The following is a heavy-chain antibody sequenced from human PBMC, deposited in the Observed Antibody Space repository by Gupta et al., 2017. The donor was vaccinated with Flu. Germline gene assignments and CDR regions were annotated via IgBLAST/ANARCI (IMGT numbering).Heavy chain of an antibody. CDR1: GSSFSSYE. CDR2: ISNGGSSK. V-gene: IGHV3-48*03. J-gene: IGHJ4*02. Sequence: EVQLVESGGGLVQPGGSLRLSCVASGSSFSSYEMNWVRQAPGKGLEWISYISNGGSSKYYADSVKGRFTISRDNAKNSLYLQMNSLRAEDTAVYYCARDKVGATKTDDFWGQGTLVTVSS. D-gene: IGHD1-26*01. CDR3: ARDKVGATKTDDF.